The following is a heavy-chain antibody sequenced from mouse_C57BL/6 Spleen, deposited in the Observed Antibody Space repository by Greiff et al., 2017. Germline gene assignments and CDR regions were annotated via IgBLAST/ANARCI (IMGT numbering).Heavy chain of an antibody. Sequence: QVQLQQSGAELVKPGASVKISCKASGYTFTDYYLNWVKQRPGQGLEWIGKIGPGSGSTYYNEKFKGKATLTADKSSSTAYMQLSSLTYEDSAGYICERCYAMDYWGQGTSVTVSS. J-gene: IGHJ4*01. CDR1: GYTFTDYY. V-gene: IGHV1-77*01. CDR3: ERCYAMDY. CDR2: IGPGSGST.